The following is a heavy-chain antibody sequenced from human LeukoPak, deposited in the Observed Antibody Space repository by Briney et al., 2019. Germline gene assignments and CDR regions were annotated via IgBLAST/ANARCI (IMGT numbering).Heavy chain of an antibody. CDR3: ARDGGFGFLAAFDI. J-gene: IGHJ3*02. D-gene: IGHD3-10*01. CDR2: ISGSGSVS. V-gene: IGHV3-48*02. Sequence: GGSLRLSCAASGFTFSSYSMNWVRQAPGKGLEWISYISGSGSVSYYEDSVKGRFTISRDNAKNSLYLQMNSLRDEDTALYYCARDGGFGFLAAFDIWGQGAMVTVSS. CDR1: GFTFSSYS.